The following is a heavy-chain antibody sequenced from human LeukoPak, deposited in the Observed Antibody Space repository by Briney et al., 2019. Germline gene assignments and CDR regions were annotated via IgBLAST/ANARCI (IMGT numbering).Heavy chain of an antibody. D-gene: IGHD5-24*01. CDR2: ISTTGGYT. V-gene: IGHV3-23*01. CDR3: AKKPATIKFPVDI. Sequence: PGGSLRLSCVGSGFSFSTYDMGWVRQTPGKGLEWVSAISTTGGYTEDADSVKGRFTISRDNSQNPLFLQMHSLRAEDTAVYYCAKKPATIKFPVDIWGQGTLVTVSP. J-gene: IGHJ4*02. CDR1: GFSFSTYD.